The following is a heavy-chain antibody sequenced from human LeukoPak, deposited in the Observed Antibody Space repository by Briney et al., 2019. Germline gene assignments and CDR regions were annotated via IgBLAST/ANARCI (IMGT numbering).Heavy chain of an antibody. CDR2: IYPGDSDT. V-gene: IGHV5-51*01. J-gene: IGHJ4*02. CDR3: ARQEYSGGYLDS. Sequence: GESLKISCKGSGYSFNTYWIGWVRQMPGKGLEWMGIIYPGDSDTRYSPSFQGQVTISADKSISTAYLLWSSLKASDTAIYYCARQEYSGGYLDSWGQGTLVTVSS. CDR1: GYSFNTYW. D-gene: IGHD1-26*01.